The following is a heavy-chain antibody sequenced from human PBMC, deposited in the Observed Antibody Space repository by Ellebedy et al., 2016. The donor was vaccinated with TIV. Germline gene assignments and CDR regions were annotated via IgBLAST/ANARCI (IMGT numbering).Heavy chain of an antibody. CDR3: ARAVGGSSSL. V-gene: IGHV3-7*03. D-gene: IGHD6-13*01. CDR1: GFTLSSYW. J-gene: IGHJ4*02. Sequence: GGFLRLSCAASGFTLSSYWMSWVRQAPGKGLEWVANINQDGSEKYYVDSVKGRFSISRDNAKNSLYLQMNSLRAEDTAVYYCARAVGGSSSLWGQGTLVTVSS. CDR2: INQDGSEK.